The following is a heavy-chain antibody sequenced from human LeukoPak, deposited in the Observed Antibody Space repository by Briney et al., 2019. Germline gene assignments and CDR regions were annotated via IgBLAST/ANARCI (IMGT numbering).Heavy chain of an antibody. CDR2: ISGSGGST. CDR1: GFTFSTYS. Sequence: GGSLRLSCAASGFTFSTYSMNWVRQAPGKGLEWVSAISGSGGSTYYADSVKGRFTISRDNSKNTLYLQMNSLRAEDTAVYYCAKRRGSSDAFDIWGQGTMVTVSS. V-gene: IGHV3-23*01. J-gene: IGHJ3*02. CDR3: AKRRGSSDAFDI. D-gene: IGHD2-15*01.